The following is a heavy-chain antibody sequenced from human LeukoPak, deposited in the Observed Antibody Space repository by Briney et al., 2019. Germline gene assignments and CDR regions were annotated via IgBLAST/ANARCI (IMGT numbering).Heavy chain of an antibody. V-gene: IGHV4-34*01. J-gene: IGHJ4*02. CDR2: INHSGST. CDR1: GGSFSGYY. Sequence: SETLSLTCAVYGGSFSGYYWSWIRQPPGKGLEWIGEINHSGSTSYNPSLKSRVTISVDTSKNQFSLKLSSVTAADTAVYYCARGSIPFDYWGQGTLVTVSS. CDR3: ARGSIPFDY. D-gene: IGHD2-2*02.